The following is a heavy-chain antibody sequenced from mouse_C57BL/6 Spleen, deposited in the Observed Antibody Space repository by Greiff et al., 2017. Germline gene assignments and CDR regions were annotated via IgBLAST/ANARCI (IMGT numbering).Heavy chain of an antibody. CDR2: IHPNSGST. J-gene: IGHJ4*01. V-gene: IGHV1-64*01. D-gene: IGHD2-1*01. CDR1: GYTFTSYW. CDR3: AGGAYGNPLYAMDY. Sequence: QVQLQQPGAELVKPGASVKLSCKASGYTFTSYWMHWVKQRPGQGLEWIGMIHPNSGSTNYNEKFKSKATLTVDKSSSSAYMQLSSLTSETSAVXFCAGGAYGNPLYAMDYWGQGTSVTVSS.